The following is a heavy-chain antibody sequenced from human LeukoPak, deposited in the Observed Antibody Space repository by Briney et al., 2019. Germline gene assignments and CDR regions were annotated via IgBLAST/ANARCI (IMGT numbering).Heavy chain of an antibody. J-gene: IGHJ4*02. CDR3: VREPGPGYFDY. Sequence: PGGSLRLSCAASGLTFSSHAMHWVRQAPGKGLEWVAVIPQDGSDRHYTDSVKGRFTVSRDNSRDTLYLQMNSLRAEDTAVYYCVREPGPGYFDYWGQGTLVTVSS. D-gene: IGHD6-13*01. CDR1: GLTFSSHA. V-gene: IGHV3-30-3*01. CDR2: IPQDGSDR.